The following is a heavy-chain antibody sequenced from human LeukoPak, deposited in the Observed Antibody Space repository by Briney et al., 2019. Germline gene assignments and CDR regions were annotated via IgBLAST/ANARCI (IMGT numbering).Heavy chain of an antibody. Sequence: ASVKVSCKASGYTFTSYAMHWVRQAPGQRLEWMGWINAGNGNTKYSQKFQGRVTITRDTSASTAYMELSSLRSEDMAVYYCARVRGYCSSTSCYGPYYYGMDVWGQGTTVTVSS. CDR1: GYTFTSYA. CDR2: INAGNGNT. V-gene: IGHV1-3*01. D-gene: IGHD2-2*01. J-gene: IGHJ6*02. CDR3: ARVRGYCSSTSCYGPYYYGMDV.